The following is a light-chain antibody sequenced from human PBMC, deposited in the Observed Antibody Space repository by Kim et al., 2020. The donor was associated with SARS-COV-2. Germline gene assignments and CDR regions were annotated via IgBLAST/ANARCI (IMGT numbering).Light chain of an antibody. CDR2: GAS. CDR3: QQYGSSPLYT. Sequence: SPGERATPSCRASQSVSSSYLAWYQQKPGQAPRLLIYGASSRATGIPDRFSGGGSGTDFTLTISRLEPEDFAVYYCQQYGSSPLYTFGQGTKLEI. J-gene: IGKJ2*01. V-gene: IGKV3-20*01. CDR1: QSVSSSY.